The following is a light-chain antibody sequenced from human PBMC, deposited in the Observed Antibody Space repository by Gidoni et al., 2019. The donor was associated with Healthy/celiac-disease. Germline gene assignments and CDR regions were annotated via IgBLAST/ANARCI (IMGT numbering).Light chain of an antibody. CDR1: QSVSSN. CDR2: GAS. V-gene: IGKV3-15*01. CDR3: QQYNNWPPIT. Sequence: EIVMTQSPATLSVSPGERATLSCRASQSVSSNLAWYQQKPGQAPRLLISGASTRVTCIPARFSGSGSVTEFTLTISSLHSEDFAVYYCQQYNNWPPITFGQGTRLEIQ. J-gene: IGKJ5*01.